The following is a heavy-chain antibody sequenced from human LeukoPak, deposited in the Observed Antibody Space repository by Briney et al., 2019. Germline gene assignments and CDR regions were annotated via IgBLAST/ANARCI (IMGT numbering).Heavy chain of an antibody. Sequence: ASVKVSCKASGGTFSSYAISWVRQAPGQGLEWMGGIIPIFGTANYAQKFQGRVTITADESTSTAYMELSSLRSEDTAVYYCASWASTIRRGDFDYWGQGTLVTVSS. CDR3: ASWASTIRRGDFDY. V-gene: IGHV1-69*13. J-gene: IGHJ4*02. CDR1: GGTFSSYA. D-gene: IGHD5-24*01. CDR2: IIPIFGTA.